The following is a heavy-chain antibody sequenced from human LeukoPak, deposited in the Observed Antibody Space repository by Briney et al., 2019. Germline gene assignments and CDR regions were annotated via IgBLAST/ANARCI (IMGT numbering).Heavy chain of an antibody. CDR2: ISGSGGST. CDR3: AKDPAWEDIVVVPDY. Sequence: GGSLRLSCAASGFTFSSYAMSWVRQAPGKGLEWVSAISGSGGSTYYADPVKGRFTISRDNSKNTLYLQMNSLRAEDTAVYYYAKDPAWEDIVVVPDYWGQGTLVTVSS. D-gene: IGHD2-2*01. V-gene: IGHV3-23*01. CDR1: GFTFSSYA. J-gene: IGHJ4*02.